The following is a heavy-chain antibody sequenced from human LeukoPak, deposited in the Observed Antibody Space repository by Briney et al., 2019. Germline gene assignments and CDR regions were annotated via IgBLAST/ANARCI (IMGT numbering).Heavy chain of an antibody. CDR3: ARERPHGYNFDY. CDR1: GYTLPSYN. CDR2: IIPSGGSA. J-gene: IGHJ4*02. D-gene: IGHD5-24*01. Sequence: SVTVSCKASGYTLPSYNIHGVRPAAGRGRDWMGIIIPSGGSAIYAQNFQGRVTMTRDTSTSTVYVELSSLRSDDTAVYYCARERPHGYNFDYWGQGTLVTVSS. V-gene: IGHV1-46*01.